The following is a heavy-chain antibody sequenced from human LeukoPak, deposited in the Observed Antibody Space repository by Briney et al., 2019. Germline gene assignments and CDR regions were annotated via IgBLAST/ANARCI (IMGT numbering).Heavy chain of an antibody. V-gene: IGHV2-5*01. CDR2: IYWNDDK. CDR3: AHTGMWASWFDP. J-gene: IGHJ5*02. D-gene: IGHD1-26*01. Sequence: SGPTLVKPTQTLTLTCTFSGFSLSTSGVGVGWIRQPPGKALEWLALIYWNDDKCYSPSLKSRLTITRDTSKNQVVLTMTNMDPVDTATYYCAHTGMWASWFDPWGQGTLVTVSS. CDR1: GFSLSTSGVG.